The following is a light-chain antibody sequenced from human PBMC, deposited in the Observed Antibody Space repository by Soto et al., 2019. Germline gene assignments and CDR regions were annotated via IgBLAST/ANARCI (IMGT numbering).Light chain of an antibody. CDR3: QHYNSYSEA. Sequence: IRMAQSPATLWGSVEDNVTITCRASQTISSWLAWYQQKPGKAPKLLIYKASTLKSGVPSRFSGSGSGTEFTLTISRLQPYDFATYYCQHYNSYSEAFGQGTKVDIK. V-gene: IGKV1-5*03. CDR1: QTISSW. CDR2: KAS. J-gene: IGKJ1*01.